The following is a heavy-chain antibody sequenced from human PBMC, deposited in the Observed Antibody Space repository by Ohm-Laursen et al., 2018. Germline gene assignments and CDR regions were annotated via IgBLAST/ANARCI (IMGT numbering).Heavy chain of an antibody. CDR3: ARLVVLGQKTP. Sequence: GTLSLTCIVNGGSFDDYYWSWIRQPPGKGLEWIGEVNHRGHTNYHPSLKSRVTISVDTSTKEFSLRLTSVTAADTAVYYCARLVVLGQKTPWGQGTLVTVSS. D-gene: IGHD2-8*02. CDR2: VNHRGHT. V-gene: IGHV4-34*01. CDR1: GGSFDDYY. J-gene: IGHJ5*02.